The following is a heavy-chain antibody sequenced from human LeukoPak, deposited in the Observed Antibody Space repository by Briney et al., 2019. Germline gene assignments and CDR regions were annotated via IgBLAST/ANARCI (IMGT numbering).Heavy chain of an antibody. D-gene: IGHD5-24*01. J-gene: IGHJ4*02. CDR3: AKGSRDSRPYYFDY. V-gene: IGHV3-48*04. CDR1: GFTFSSYS. CDR2: ISSSSSTI. Sequence: GGSLRLSCAASGFTFSSYSMNWVRQAPGKGLEWVSYISSSSSTIYYADSVKGRFAISRDNAKNSLYLQMNSLRAEDTAVYYCAKGSRDSRPYYFDYWGQGALVTVSS.